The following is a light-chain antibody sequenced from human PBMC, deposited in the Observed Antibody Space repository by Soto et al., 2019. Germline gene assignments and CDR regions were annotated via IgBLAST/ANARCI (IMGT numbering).Light chain of an antibody. Sequence: IGLTQSAGVLSLSPGERATLSCGASQSVSSNYLAWYQQKPGQGPRLLIYGASTRAAGISDRFSGSGSGTDFTLTISRLEPEDFAVYYCHQYGSSPRTFGQGTKVDIK. V-gene: IGKV3-20*01. CDR3: HQYGSSPRT. J-gene: IGKJ1*01. CDR2: GAS. CDR1: QSVSSNY.